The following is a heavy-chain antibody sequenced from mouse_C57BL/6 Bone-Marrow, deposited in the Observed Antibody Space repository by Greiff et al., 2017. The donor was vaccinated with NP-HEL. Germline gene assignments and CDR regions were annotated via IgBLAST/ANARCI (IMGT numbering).Heavy chain of an antibody. J-gene: IGHJ3*01. CDR2: ISDGGSYT. CDR3: ARDGVYYDYPRYAY. CDR1: GFTFSSYA. Sequence: EVQLQQSGGGLVKPGGSLKLSCAASGFTFSSYAMSWVRQTPEKRLEWVATISDGGSYTYYPDNVKGRFTISRDNAKNNLYLQMSHLKSEDTAMYYCARDGVYYDYPRYAYWGQGTLVTVSA. V-gene: IGHV5-4*01. D-gene: IGHD2-4*01.